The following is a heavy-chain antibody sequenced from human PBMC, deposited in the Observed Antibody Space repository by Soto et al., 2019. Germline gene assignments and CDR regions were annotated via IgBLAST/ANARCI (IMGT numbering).Heavy chain of an antibody. CDR1: GFNFISYA. D-gene: IGHD2-15*01. CDR3: AKGGYCSASTCYPGFDY. V-gene: IGHV3-23*01. J-gene: IGHJ4*02. CDR2: ISASGSST. Sequence: GGSLRLSCAASGFNFISYAMNWVRQAPGKGLECVSDISASGSSTYYADSVKGRFTISRDNSKNTIYLQMNSLSAEDTAVYYCAKGGYCSASTCYPGFDYWGQGTLVTVSS.